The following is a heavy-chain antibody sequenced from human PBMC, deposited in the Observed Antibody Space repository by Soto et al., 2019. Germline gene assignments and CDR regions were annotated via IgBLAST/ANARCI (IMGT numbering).Heavy chain of an antibody. V-gene: IGHV4-59*01. D-gene: IGHD3-9*01. CDR1: GDSISTSY. CDR2: IYYTGST. J-gene: IGHJ6*03. CDR3: ARGRYDVLTGYYPWSYHYYMDV. Sequence: SETLSLTCTVSGDSISTSYWSWVRQPPGKGPEWIGYIYYTGSTNYNSSLKSRVTISVDTSKNQFSLKLSSVTAADTAVYYCARGRYDVLTGYYPWSYHYYMDVWGKGTTVT.